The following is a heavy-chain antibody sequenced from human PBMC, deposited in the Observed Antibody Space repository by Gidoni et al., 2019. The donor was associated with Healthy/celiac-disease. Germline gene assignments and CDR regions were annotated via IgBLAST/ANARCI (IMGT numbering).Heavy chain of an antibody. D-gene: IGHD2-2*01. CDR2: IIPILGIA. CDR1: GGTFSSYA. V-gene: IGHV1-69*04. J-gene: IGHJ5*02. CDR3: ARSGYCSSTSCHPAGNWFDH. Sequence: QVQLGQSGAEVKKPGSSAKVSCQAYGGTFSSYASSWVRQAPGPGLEWMGRIIPILGIANYAQKFQGRVTITADKSTSTAYMELSSLRSEDTAVYYCARSGYCSSTSCHPAGNWFDHWGQGTLVTVSS.